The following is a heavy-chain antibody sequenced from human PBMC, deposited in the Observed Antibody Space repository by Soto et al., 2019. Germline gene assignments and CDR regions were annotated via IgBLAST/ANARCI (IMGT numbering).Heavy chain of an antibody. CDR2: ISYDGSNK. J-gene: IGHJ4*02. CDR1: GFTFSSYG. Sequence: QVQLVESGGGVVQPGRSLRLSCAASGFTFSSYGMHWVRQAPGKGLEWVAVISYDGSNKYYVDSVKGRFTISRDNSKNTLYLQMNSLRAEDTAVYYCAKDMTIFGVVTSYFDYWGQGTLVTVSS. CDR3: AKDMTIFGVVTSYFDY. V-gene: IGHV3-30*18. D-gene: IGHD3-3*01.